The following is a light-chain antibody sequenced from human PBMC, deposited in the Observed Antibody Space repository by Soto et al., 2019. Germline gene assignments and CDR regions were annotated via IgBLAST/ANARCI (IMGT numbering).Light chain of an antibody. CDR1: QNVANY. CDR2: ESS. Sequence: EIVLTQSPGTLSLSPGERATLSCRASQNVANYLYWYQHKPVQAPRLLIYESSNRATGIAARFSGSGSGTDFTLTISSLQPEDFATYYCQQSYSTLTFGQGTRGDIK. J-gene: IGKJ1*01. V-gene: IGKV3-11*01. CDR3: QQSYSTLT.